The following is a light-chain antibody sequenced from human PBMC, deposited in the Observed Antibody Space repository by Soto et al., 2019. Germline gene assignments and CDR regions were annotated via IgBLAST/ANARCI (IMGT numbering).Light chain of an antibody. J-gene: IGLJ1*01. CDR2: EVS. V-gene: IGLV2-14*01. CDR1: SSDVGGYNY. CDR3: GSYTSSRIYV. Sequence: QSALTQPRSVSGSPGQSVTISCTGTSSDVGGYNYVSWYQQRPGKAPKLMIYEVSNRPSGVSDRFSGSKSGNTASLTISGPQAEDEADYYCGSYTSSRIYVFGAGTRSPS.